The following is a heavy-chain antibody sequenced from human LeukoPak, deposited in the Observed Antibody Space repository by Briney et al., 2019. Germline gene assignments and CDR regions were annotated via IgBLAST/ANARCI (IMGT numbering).Heavy chain of an antibody. Sequence: PSQTLSLTCTVSGGSISSGDYYWSWIRQPPGKGREWIGYIYYSGSTYYNPSLKSRVTISVDTSKNQFSLKLSSVTAADTAVYYCARVVWGSYRSVFDIWGQGTMVTVSS. CDR3: ARVVWGSYRSVFDI. CDR1: GGSISSGDYY. J-gene: IGHJ3*02. CDR2: IYYSGST. V-gene: IGHV4-30-4*08. D-gene: IGHD3-16*02.